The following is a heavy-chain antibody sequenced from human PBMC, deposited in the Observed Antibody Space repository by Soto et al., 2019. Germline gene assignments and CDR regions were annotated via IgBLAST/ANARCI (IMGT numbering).Heavy chain of an antibody. Sequence: GGSLRLSCAASGFTFSSYAMSWVRQAPGKGLEWVSAISGSGGSTYYADSVKGRFTISRDNSKNTLYLQMNSLRAEDTAVYYCAKNRESYYDFWSGWATGWFDSWGQGTLVTVSS. CDR3: AKNRESYYDFWSGWATGWFDS. V-gene: IGHV3-23*01. J-gene: IGHJ5*01. CDR1: GFTFSSYA. D-gene: IGHD3-3*01. CDR2: ISGSGGST.